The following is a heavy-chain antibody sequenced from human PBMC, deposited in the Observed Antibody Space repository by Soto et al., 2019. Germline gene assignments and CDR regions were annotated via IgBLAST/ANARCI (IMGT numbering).Heavy chain of an antibody. CDR2: IYYSGNT. V-gene: IGHV4-31*02. J-gene: IGHJ4*02. CDR3: ARHGGRFGELSVAYFYY. CDR1: GSSISSCDYY. Sequence: SETLSLTCTVSGSSISSCDYYWSWIRRHPGKGLEWVGHIYYSGNTYYNPSLKSRVIISVDTSKNQFSPKLSSVTAADTAVYYCARHGGRFGELSVAYFYYCSQGSLVTVS. D-gene: IGHD3-10*01.